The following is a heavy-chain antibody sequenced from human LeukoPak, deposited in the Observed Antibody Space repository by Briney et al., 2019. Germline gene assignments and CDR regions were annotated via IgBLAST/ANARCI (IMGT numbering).Heavy chain of an antibody. D-gene: IGHD2-21*02. Sequence: PSETLSLTCTVSDGSISSSSYYWGWIRQPPGKGLEWIGSIYYSGSTYCNPSRKSRVTISVDTSKNQFYLKLSSVTAADTAVYYCARGRRVVVTASDAFDIWGQGTMVTVSS. CDR2: IYYSGST. V-gene: IGHV4-39*07. J-gene: IGHJ3*02. CDR1: DGSISSSSYY. CDR3: ARGRRVVVTASDAFDI.